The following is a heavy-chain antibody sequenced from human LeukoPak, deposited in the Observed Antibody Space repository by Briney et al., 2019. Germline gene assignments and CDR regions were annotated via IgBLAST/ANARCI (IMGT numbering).Heavy chain of an antibody. D-gene: IGHD6-13*01. CDR1: GFTFSSYA. V-gene: IGHV3-30-3*01. CDR3: ARVGQQLDRGYYYYGMDV. CDR2: ISYDGSNK. J-gene: IGHJ6*02. Sequence: PGRPLRLSCAASGFTFSSYAMHWVRQAPGKGLEWVAVISYDGSNKYYADSVKGRFTISRDNSKNTLYLQMNSLRAEDTAVYYCARVGQQLDRGYYYYGMDVWGQGTTVTVSS.